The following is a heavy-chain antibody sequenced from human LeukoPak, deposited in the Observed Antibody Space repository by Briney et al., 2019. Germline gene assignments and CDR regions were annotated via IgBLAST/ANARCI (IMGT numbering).Heavy chain of an antibody. CDR3: ARDPTKHSSSSPGDY. CDR2: IYSGGST. D-gene: IGHD6-6*01. J-gene: IGHJ4*02. CDR1: GFTVSSNY. V-gene: IGHV3-66*02. Sequence: GGSLRLSCAASGFTVSSNYMSWLRQAPGKGLEWVTVIYSGGSTYYADSVKGRFTISRDNSKNTLYLQMNSLRAVDTAVYYCARDPTKHSSSSPGDYWGQGTLVTVSS.